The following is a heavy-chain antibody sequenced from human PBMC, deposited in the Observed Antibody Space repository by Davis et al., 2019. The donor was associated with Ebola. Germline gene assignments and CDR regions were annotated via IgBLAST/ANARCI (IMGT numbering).Heavy chain of an antibody. D-gene: IGHD6-13*01. CDR1: GFTFSSYG. CDR2: IRYDGSNK. J-gene: IGHJ4*02. V-gene: IGHV3-30*02. CDR3: AKDLAAADTY. Sequence: GESLKISCAASGFTFSSYGMHWVRQAPGKGLEWVAFIRYDGSNKYYADSVKGRFTISRDNSKNTLYLQMNSLRAEDTAVYYCAKDLAAADTYWGQGTLVTVSS.